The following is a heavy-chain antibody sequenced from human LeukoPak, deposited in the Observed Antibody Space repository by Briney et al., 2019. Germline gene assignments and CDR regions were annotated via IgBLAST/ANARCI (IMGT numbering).Heavy chain of an antibody. Sequence: GGSLRLSCAASGFTFSDYYMEWVRQAPGKGLEWVGRIRNQANGRTTEYAASVRGRFIISRDDSQNSIYLQMNSLKTEDTAVYYCTRSPSSGSFVFDYWGQGTLVTVSS. J-gene: IGHJ4*02. CDR1: GFTFSDYY. CDR2: IRNQANGRTT. V-gene: IGHV3-72*01. D-gene: IGHD6-13*01. CDR3: TRSPSSGSFVFDY.